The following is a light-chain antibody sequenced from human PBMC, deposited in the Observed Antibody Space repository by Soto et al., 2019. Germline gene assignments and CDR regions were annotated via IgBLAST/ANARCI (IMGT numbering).Light chain of an antibody. V-gene: IGKV3-11*01. CDR3: QQRSNWPPA. CDR1: QLVSSY. Sequence: DIVLTQSPATLSLSPGDRATLSCRASQLVSSYLAWYQHKPGQAPRLLISDASDRAAGIPARFSGSGSGTDFTLPISSLEPEDFAVYYCQQRSNWPPAFGQGTKVDIK. J-gene: IGKJ1*01. CDR2: DAS.